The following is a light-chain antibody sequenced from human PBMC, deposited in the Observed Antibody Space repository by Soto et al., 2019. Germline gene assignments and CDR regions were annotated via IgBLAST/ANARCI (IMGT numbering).Light chain of an antibody. CDR1: QSVSSN. V-gene: IGKV3-15*01. J-gene: IGKJ3*01. CDR2: GAS. Sequence: EIVMTQSPATLSVSPGERATLSCRASQSVSSNLAWYQQKPGQAPRLLIYGASTRATGIPARFSGSGSGTEVTLTISSLQSEDFAVYYCQQYNTWPPAFTFGPGAKVDIK. CDR3: QQYNTWPPAFT.